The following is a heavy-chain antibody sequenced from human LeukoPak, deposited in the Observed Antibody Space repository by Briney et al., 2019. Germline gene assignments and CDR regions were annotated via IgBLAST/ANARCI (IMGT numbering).Heavy chain of an antibody. D-gene: IGHD5-18*01. Sequence: PGGSLRLSCAASGFIFSNYWMSWVRQAPGKGLEGVANIKQDGSEKYYVDSVKGRFTMSRDNAKNLLHPQMNSLRAEDTAVYYCAREGGGGYSYGQMAYWGQGTLVTVSS. V-gene: IGHV3-7*04. CDR2: IKQDGSEK. J-gene: IGHJ4*02. CDR1: GFIFSNYW. CDR3: AREGGGGYSYGQMAY.